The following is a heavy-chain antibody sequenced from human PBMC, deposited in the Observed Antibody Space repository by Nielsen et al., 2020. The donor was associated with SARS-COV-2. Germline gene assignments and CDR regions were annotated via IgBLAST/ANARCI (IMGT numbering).Heavy chain of an antibody. D-gene: IGHD1-26*01. CDR2: ISSSSSYT. CDR3: ASGSYYWFDP. J-gene: IGHJ5*02. CDR1: GFTFSDYY. V-gene: IGHV3-11*03. Sequence: SCAASGFTFSDYYMSWIRQAPGKGLEWVSYISSSSSYTNYADSVKGRFTISRDNAKNSLYLQMNSLRAEDTAVYYCASGSYYWFDPWGQGTLVTVSS.